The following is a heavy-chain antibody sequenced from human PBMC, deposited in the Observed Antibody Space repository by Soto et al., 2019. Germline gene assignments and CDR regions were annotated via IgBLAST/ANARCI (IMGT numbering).Heavy chain of an antibody. J-gene: IGHJ4*02. CDR3: ARDLAAGTCDY. CDR1: GYTFTSYG. V-gene: IGHV1-18*01. Sequence: QVQLVQSGAEVKKPGASVKVSCKASGYTFTSYGISWVRQAPGQGLEWMGWISAYNGNTNYARKLQDRGTTTTDTSTSTAYKELRSLRSDDTAVYYCARDLAAGTCDYWGQGTLVTVSS. D-gene: IGHD6-13*01. CDR2: ISAYNGNT.